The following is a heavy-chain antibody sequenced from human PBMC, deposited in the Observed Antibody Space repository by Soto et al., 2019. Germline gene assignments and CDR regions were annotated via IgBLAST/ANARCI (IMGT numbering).Heavy chain of an antibody. CDR1: GGSISSYY. D-gene: IGHD4-17*01. V-gene: IGHV4-59*08. CDR3: ARAHGDYDYYYYGVDV. J-gene: IGHJ6*02. CDR2: IYYSGST. Sequence: SETLSLTCTVSGGSISSYYWSWFRQPPGKGLEWIGYIYYSGSTNYNPSLKSRVTISVDTSKNQFSLKLSSVTAADTAVYYCARAHGDYDYYYYGVDVWGQGTTVTVSS.